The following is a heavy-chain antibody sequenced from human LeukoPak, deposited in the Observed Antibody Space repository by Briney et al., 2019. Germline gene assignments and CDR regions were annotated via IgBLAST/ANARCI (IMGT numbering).Heavy chain of an antibody. CDR1: GSTLRNYI. CDR2: MSIIDDSI. CDR3: AREGYTSDYAGAFDI. J-gene: IGHJ3*02. D-gene: IGHD2-2*01. Sequence: PGGSLRLSWVASGSTLRNYIMTWVRQAPGKGLEWVSSMSIIDDSIYYADSVKGRFTISRDNSKSTLSLQMSSLRAEDTGVYYCAREGYTSDYAGAFDIWGQGSVVTVSS. V-gene: IGHV3-23*01.